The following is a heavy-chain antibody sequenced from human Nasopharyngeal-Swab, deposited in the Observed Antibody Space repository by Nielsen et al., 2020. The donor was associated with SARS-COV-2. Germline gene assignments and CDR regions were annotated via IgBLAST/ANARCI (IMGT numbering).Heavy chain of an antibody. Sequence: ASVKVSCKASADTFTSYDINWGRQAPGEGREGMGWINPNSGGTNYAQRCQGRVTMIRDTAISTAYMELSRLRSDDTAVYYGARVLATYFDYWGQGTLVTVYS. J-gene: IGHJ4*02. CDR3: ARVLATYFDY. D-gene: IGHD2/OR15-2a*01. CDR2: INPNSGGT. V-gene: IGHV1-2*02. CDR1: ADTFTSYD.